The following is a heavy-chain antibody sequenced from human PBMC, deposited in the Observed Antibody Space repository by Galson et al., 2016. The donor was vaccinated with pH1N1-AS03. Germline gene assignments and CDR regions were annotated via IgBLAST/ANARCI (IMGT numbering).Heavy chain of an antibody. CDR3: ARGGEEMLFGGETMYNWFDP. D-gene: IGHD2-21*01. Sequence: TLSLTCTVSGGSMKTGIHYWSWIRQPAGRGLEWIGNTYTSGRTNYNPSLKSRVTLSLDTSKNQFSLNLSSVTAADTAVYYWARGGEEMLFGGETMYNWFDPWGQGTQVTVSS. CDR2: TYTSGRT. J-gene: IGHJ5*02. CDR1: GGSMKTGIHY. V-gene: IGHV4-61*09.